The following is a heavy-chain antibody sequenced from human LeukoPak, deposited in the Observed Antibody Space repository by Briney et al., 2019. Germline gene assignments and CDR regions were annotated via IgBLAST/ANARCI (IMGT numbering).Heavy chain of an antibody. Sequence: ASVKVSCKASGYSFSNYYMHWMRQAPGQGLEWLGIINCSGGTTNYAQKFQGRVTLTRDTSTSTVYMELSSLRSDDTAVYYCARGIEVGGSFDYWGQGTLVIVSS. J-gene: IGHJ4*02. CDR1: GYSFSNYY. CDR2: INCSGGTT. V-gene: IGHV1-46*01. CDR3: ARGIEVGGSFDY. D-gene: IGHD3-10*01.